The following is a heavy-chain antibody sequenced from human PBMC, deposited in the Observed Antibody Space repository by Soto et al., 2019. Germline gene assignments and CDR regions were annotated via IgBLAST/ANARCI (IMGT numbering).Heavy chain of an antibody. CDR2: ISGSGGST. V-gene: IGHV3-23*01. Sequence: EVQLLESGGGLVQPGGSLRLSCAASGFTFSSYAMSWVRQAPGKGLEWVSAISGSGGSTYYADSVKGRFTISRDNSKNTLHLQMNSLRAEDTAVYYCAKHLGSGWLAHDYYGMDVWGQGTTVTVSS. CDR3: AKHLGSGWLAHDYYGMDV. D-gene: IGHD6-19*01. CDR1: GFTFSSYA. J-gene: IGHJ6*02.